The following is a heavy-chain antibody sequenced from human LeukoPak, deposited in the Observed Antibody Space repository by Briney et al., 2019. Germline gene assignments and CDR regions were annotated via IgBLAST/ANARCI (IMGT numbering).Heavy chain of an antibody. CDR1: GFTFSSYS. D-gene: IGHD2-21*02. CDR2: ISSSSSYI. Sequence: GGSLRLPCAASGFTFSSYSMNWVRQAPGKGLEWVSSISSSSSYIYYADSVKGRFTISRDNAKNSLYLQMNSLRAEDTAVYYCAREDVVVTAYFDYWGQGTLVTVSS. J-gene: IGHJ4*02. CDR3: AREDVVVTAYFDY. V-gene: IGHV3-21*01.